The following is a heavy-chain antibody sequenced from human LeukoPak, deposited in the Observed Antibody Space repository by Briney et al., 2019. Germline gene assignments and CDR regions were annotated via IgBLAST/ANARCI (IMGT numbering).Heavy chain of an antibody. CDR1: GYTFTGYY. J-gene: IGHJ4*02. D-gene: IGHD3-22*01. CDR2: INPSGGST. Sequence: ASVKVSCKASGYTFTGYYMHWVRQAPGQGLEWMRRINPSGGSTSYAQKIQGRVTMTRDTSTSTVYMELSSLRSEDTAVYYRARDPPPSYYYDSSGPPPPFDYWGQGTLVTVSS. CDR3: ARDPPPSYYYDSSGPPPPFDY. V-gene: IGHV1-46*01.